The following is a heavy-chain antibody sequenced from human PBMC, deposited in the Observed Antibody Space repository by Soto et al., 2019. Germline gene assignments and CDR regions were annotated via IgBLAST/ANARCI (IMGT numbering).Heavy chain of an antibody. CDR3: ASHYYGSARWYAFDI. V-gene: IGHV4-30-2*01. Sequence: QLQLQESGSGLVKPSQTLSLTCAVSGGSISSGGYSWSWIRQPPGKGLEWIGYIYHSGSTYYNPSLKSRVTISVDRSKNQFSLKLSSVTAADTAVYYCASHYYGSARWYAFDIWGQGTMVTVSS. D-gene: IGHD3-10*01. CDR2: IYHSGST. J-gene: IGHJ3*02. CDR1: GGSISSGGYS.